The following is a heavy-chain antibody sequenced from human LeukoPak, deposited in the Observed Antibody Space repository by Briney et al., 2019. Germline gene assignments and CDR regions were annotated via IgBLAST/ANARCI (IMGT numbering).Heavy chain of an antibody. J-gene: IGHJ6*03. Sequence: ASVKVSCKASGYTFTSYYMHWVRQAPGEGLEWMGIINPSGGSTSYAQKFQGRVTMTRDMSTSTVYMELSSLISEDTAVYYCARVAAEVVGVPGAIGFGWLRRDYYYMDVWGKGTTVIVSS. CDR1: GYTFTSYY. CDR2: INPSGGST. D-gene: IGHD2-2*02. V-gene: IGHV1-46*01. CDR3: ARVAAEVVGVPGAIGFGWLRRDYYYMDV.